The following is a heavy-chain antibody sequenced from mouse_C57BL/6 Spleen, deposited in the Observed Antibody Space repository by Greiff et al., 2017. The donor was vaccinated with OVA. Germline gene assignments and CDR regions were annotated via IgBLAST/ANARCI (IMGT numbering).Heavy chain of an antibody. J-gene: IGHJ4*01. V-gene: IGHV7-3*01. D-gene: IGHD3-2*02. Sequence: EVKLVESGGGLVQPGGSLSLSCAASGFTFTDYYMSWVRQPPGKALEWLGFIRNKANGYTTEYSASVKGRFTISRDNSQSILYLQMNTMRAEDSATYYCSGYATAEATSYAMDYWGQGTSVTVSS. CDR2: IRNKANGYTT. CDR3: SGYATAEATSYAMDY. CDR1: GFTFTDYY.